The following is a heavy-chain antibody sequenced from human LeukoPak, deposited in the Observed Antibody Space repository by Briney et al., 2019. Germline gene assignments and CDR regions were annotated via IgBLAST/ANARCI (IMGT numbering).Heavy chain of an antibody. V-gene: IGHV1-46*01. CDR1: GYTFTGYY. J-gene: IGHJ4*02. D-gene: IGHD6-13*01. CDR2: INPSGGST. CDR3: AREPSPIAAARFDY. Sequence: ASVKVSCKAFGYTFTGYYMHWVRQAPGQAIEWMGIINPSGGSTSYAQKFQGRVTMTRETSTSTVYMELSSLRSEDTAVYYCAREPSPIAAARFDYWGQGTLVTVSS.